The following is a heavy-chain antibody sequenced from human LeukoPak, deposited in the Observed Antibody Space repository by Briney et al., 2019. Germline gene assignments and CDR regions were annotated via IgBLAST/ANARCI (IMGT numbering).Heavy chain of an antibody. J-gene: IGHJ4*02. V-gene: IGHV1-46*02. D-gene: IGHD1-1*01. CDR1: GYTFNTYY. CDR3: ARGPRGQRFDY. Sequence: ASVKVSCKASGYTFNTYYIHWVRQAPGQGFEWMGLINPGGGDTSYAQNLQGRVTMTRDTSTSTVYLELSNLRSEDTAVYYCARGPRGQRFDYWGQGTLVTVSS. CDR2: INPGGGDT.